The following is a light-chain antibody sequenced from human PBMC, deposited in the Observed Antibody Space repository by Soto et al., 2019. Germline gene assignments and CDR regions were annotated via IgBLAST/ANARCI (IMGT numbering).Light chain of an antibody. J-gene: IGLJ2*01. CDR1: SSDVGGYNY. CDR2: DVN. CDR3: SSYGGSNNFAV. V-gene: IGLV2-8*01. Sequence: QSALTQPPSASGSPGQSVTISCTGTSSDVGGYNYVSWYQQHPGKAPKLMIYDVNKRPSGVPDRFSGSKSGNTASQTVSGLQAEDEADYYCSSYGGSNNFAVFGGGTKLTVL.